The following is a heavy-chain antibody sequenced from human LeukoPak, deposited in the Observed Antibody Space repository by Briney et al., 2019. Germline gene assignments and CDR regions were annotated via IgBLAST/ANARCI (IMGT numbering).Heavy chain of an antibody. Sequence: ASVKVSCKVSGYTLTELSMHWVRQAPGQGLEWMGWINPNSGGTNYAQKFQGRVTMTRDTSISTAYMELSRLRSDDTAVYYCARDSGLYSSGPWGQGTLVTVSS. D-gene: IGHD6-19*01. J-gene: IGHJ5*02. CDR3: ARDSGLYSSGP. CDR1: GYTLTELS. CDR2: INPNSGGT. V-gene: IGHV1-2*02.